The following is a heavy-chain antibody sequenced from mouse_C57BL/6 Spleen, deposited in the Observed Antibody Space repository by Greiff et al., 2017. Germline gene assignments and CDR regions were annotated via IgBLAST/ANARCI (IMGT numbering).Heavy chain of an antibody. CDR3: TRSGTGTSDY. CDR1: GYTFTDYE. V-gene: IGHV1-15*01. Sequence: VQLQQSGAELVRPGASVTLSCKASGYTFTDYEMHWVKQTPVHGLEWIGAIDPETGGTAYNQKFKGKAILTADKSSSTAYMELRSLTSEDSAVYYCTRSGTGTSDYWGQGTTLTVSS. CDR2: IDPETGGT. J-gene: IGHJ2*01. D-gene: IGHD4-1*01.